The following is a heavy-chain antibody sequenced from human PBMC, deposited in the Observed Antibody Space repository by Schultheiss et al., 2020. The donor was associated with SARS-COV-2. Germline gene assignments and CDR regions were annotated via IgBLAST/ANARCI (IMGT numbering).Heavy chain of an antibody. CDR3: ARDGRPAAIQGGGNWFDP. CDR2: IKQDGSEK. V-gene: IGHV3-7*01. CDR1: GFTFSSYW. D-gene: IGHD2-2*01. J-gene: IGHJ5*02. Sequence: GESLKISCAASGFTFSSYWMSWVRQAPGKGLEWVANIKQDGSEKYYVDSVKGRFTISRDNAKNSLYLQMNSLRAEDTAVYYCARDGRPAAIQGGGNWFDPWGQGTLVTVSS.